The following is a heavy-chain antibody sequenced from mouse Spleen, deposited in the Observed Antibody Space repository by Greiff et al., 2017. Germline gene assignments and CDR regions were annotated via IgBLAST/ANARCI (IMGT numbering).Heavy chain of an antibody. Sequence: EVQLQQSGPSLVRPSQTLSLTCTVTGFSINSDCYWIWIRQFPGNKLEYIGYTFYSGITYYNPSLESRTYITRDTSKNQFSLKLSSVTTEDTATYYCARDRRYGSSYAMDYWGQGTSVTVSS. V-gene: IGHV3-3*01. CDR2: TFYSGIT. D-gene: IGHD1-1*01. CDR1: GFSINSDCY. CDR3: ARDRRYGSSYAMDY. J-gene: IGHJ4*01.